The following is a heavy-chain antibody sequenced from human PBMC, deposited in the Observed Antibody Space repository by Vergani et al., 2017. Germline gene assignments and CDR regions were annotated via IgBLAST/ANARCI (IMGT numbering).Heavy chain of an antibody. CDR3: ASKNRLGYCTNGVCSPFDY. Sequence: QVQLVQSGAEVKKPGSSVKVSCKASGGTFSSYAISWVRQAPGQGLEWMGGIIPIFGTANYAQKFQGRVTITADESTSTAYMELSSLRSDDTAVYYWASKNRLGYCTNGVCSPFDYWGQGTLVTVSS. V-gene: IGHV1-69*01. CDR1: GGTFSSYA. CDR2: IIPIFGTA. D-gene: IGHD2-8*01. J-gene: IGHJ4*02.